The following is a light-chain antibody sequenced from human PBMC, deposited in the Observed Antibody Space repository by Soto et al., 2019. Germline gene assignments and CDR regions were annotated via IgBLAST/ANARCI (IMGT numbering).Light chain of an antibody. CDR2: DNG. Sequence: QAVVTQPPSVSAAPGQKVTISCSGSSSNVGSNYVSWYQQLPGTAPKLLIYDNGKRSSGIPDRFSGSQSGTSATLGITGLQTGDEADYYCGTWYNSLSAVFGGGTKLTVL. V-gene: IGLV1-51*01. CDR1: SSNVGSNY. J-gene: IGLJ2*01. CDR3: GTWYNSLSAV.